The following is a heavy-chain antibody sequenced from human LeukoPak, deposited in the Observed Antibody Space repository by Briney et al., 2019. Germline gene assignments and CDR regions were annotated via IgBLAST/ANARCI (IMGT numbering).Heavy chain of an antibody. CDR3: ARGRGQLAKHYYYYYMDV. CDR1: GGSINTRSYF. CDR2: MYYSGTT. J-gene: IGHJ6*03. D-gene: IGHD6-13*01. V-gene: IGHV4-39*07. Sequence: SETLSLTCSASGGSINTRSYFWGWIRQSPGKGLEWIASMYYSGTTYYNPSLKSRVTISVDKSKNQFSLKLSSVTAADTAVYYCARGRGQLAKHYYYYYMDVWGKGTTVTVSS.